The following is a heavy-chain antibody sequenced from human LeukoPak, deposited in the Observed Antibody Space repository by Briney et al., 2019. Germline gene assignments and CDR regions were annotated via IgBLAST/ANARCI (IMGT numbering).Heavy chain of an antibody. D-gene: IGHD3-22*01. CDR1: GYTFISNA. CDR3: ARGCDSSGFFSD. CDR2: IDTNTGNP. V-gene: IGHV7-4-1*02. J-gene: IGHJ4*02. Sequence: ASVKVSCKASGYTFISNAINWVRQAPGQGLEWMGWIDTNTGNPTYALGLTGRFVFSLDTSVSTAYLQINSLKAEDTGEYFCARGCDSSGFFSDWGQGTLVTVSS.